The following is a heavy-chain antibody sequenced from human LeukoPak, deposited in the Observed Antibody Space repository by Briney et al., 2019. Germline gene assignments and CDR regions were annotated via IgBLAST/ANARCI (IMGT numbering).Heavy chain of an antibody. D-gene: IGHD2-8*01. CDR2: INPSGGST. CDR3: ARTTLDCKNGVCYDY. J-gene: IGHJ4*02. V-gene: IGHV1-46*01. CDR1: GYTFTSYY. Sequence: GASVKVSCKASGYTFTSYYMHWVRQAPGQGLEWMGIINPSGGSTSYAQKFQGRVTMTSDTSTSTLYMELSSLRSDDTAVYYCARTTLDCKNGVCYDYWGQGTPVTVSS.